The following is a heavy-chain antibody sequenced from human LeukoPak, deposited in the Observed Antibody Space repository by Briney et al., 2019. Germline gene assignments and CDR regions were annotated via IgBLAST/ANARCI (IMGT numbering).Heavy chain of an antibody. D-gene: IGHD3-22*01. V-gene: IGHV4-30-2*01. J-gene: IGHJ4*02. CDR1: GGPISSGGYS. CDR2: ICHSGST. Sequence: SETLSLTCAVSGGPISSGGYSWSWIRQPPGKGLEWIGYICHSGSTYYNPSLKSRVTISVDRSKNQFSLKLSSVTAADTAVYCCARGGYYDSSGYSTDYWGQGTQVTVSS. CDR3: ARGGYYDSSGYSTDY.